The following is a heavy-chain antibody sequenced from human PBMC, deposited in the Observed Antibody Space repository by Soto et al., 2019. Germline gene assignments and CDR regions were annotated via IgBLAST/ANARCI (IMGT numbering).Heavy chain of an antibody. D-gene: IGHD6-13*01. J-gene: IGHJ4*02. Sequence: GASVKVSCKASGDTFTGYYMHWVRQAPGQGLEWMGWINPNSGGTNYAQKFQGWVTMTRDTSISTAYMELSRLRSDDTAVYYCATNAAAGTIYYFDYWGQGTLVTVSS. V-gene: IGHV1-2*04. CDR2: INPNSGGT. CDR3: ATNAAAGTIYYFDY. CDR1: GDTFTGYY.